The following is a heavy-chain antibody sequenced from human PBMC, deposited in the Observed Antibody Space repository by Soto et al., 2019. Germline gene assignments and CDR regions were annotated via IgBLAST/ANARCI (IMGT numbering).Heavy chain of an antibody. CDR1: GGSMSTSNW. J-gene: IGHJ4*02. CDR2: THPSGRT. V-gene: IGHV4-4*02. D-gene: IGHD4-17*01. Sequence: QVQLQESGPGLVKPSGTLSLTCTVSGGSMSTSNWWNWVRQSPGKGLEWIGETHPSGRTNYSPSLKSGVTLSVDKSQNQFSLQLTSVTAADTAVYYCARSEATVLVSWGQGTLVTVSS. CDR3: ARSEATVLVS.